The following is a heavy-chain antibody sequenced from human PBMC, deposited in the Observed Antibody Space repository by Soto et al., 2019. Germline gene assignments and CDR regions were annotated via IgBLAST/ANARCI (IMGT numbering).Heavy chain of an antibody. CDR1: GFIFSNYA. D-gene: IGHD3-22*01. CDR2: ISYDGSNK. J-gene: IGHJ5*02. CDR3: AKEVGDRWAYYYDPNWFDP. Sequence: QAHLVESGGGVVQPGRSLRLSCAASGFIFSNYAMHWVRRAPGKGLEWVGLISYDGSNKYYADSVKGRFTISRDNAKNTLFLQMNSLRPEDTAVYHCAKEVGDRWAYYYDPNWFDPWGQGTLVTVSS. V-gene: IGHV3-30*18.